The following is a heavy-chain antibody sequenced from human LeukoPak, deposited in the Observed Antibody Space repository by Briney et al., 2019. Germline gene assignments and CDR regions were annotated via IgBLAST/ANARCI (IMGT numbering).Heavy chain of an antibody. CDR3: ARSPPGDFWSGYYSD. D-gene: IGHD3-3*01. J-gene: IGHJ4*02. V-gene: IGHV5-51*01. CDR1: GYSFTSYW. Sequence: GESLKISCKGSGYSFTSYWIGWVRQMPGKGLEWVGIIYPGDSDTRFSPSFQGQVTISADKSISTAYLQWSSLKASDTAMYYCARSPPGDFWSGYYSDWGQGTPVTVSS. CDR2: IYPGDSDT.